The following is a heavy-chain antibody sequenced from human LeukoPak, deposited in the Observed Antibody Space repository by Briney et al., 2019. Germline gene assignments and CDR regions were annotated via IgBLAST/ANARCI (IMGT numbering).Heavy chain of an antibody. CDR1: GYSISSGYY. CDR2: IYHSGST. CDR3: ARVYSSGWYDY. V-gene: IGHV4-38-2*01. Sequence: KPSETLSLTCAVSGYSISSGYYWGWIRQPPGKGLEWIGSIYHSGSTYYNPSLKSRVTISVDTSENQFSLRLSSVTAADTAVYYCARVYSSGWYDYWGQGTLVTVSS. J-gene: IGHJ4*02. D-gene: IGHD6-19*01.